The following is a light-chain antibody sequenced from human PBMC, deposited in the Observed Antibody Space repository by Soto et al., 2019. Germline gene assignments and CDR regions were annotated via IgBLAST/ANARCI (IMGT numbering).Light chain of an antibody. CDR1: SSNIGAGYD. CDR3: HSYDSSLGVVV. J-gene: IGLJ2*01. V-gene: IGLV1-40*01. Sequence: QSVLTQPPSVSGAPGQRVTISCTGSSSNIGAGYDVHWYQQLPGTAPKLLIYGNSNRPSGVPDRFSGSKSGTSASLAITGLRAEYGADYSCHSYDSSLGVVVFGGGTKLPFL. CDR2: GNS.